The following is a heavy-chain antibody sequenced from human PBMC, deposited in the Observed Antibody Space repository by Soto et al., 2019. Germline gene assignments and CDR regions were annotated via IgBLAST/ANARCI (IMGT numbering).Heavy chain of an antibody. CDR3: SRPAATVIFYSGMDV. J-gene: IGHJ6*02. D-gene: IGHD4-17*01. CDR1: GFTSSDYA. V-gene: IGHV3-30-3*01. Sequence: QVQLVEFGGGVVQPGRSLRLSCAASGFTSSDYAMHWVRQAPGKGLEWVAIISFDGSNEHYAYSVQGRVTITRDNSENTLYLQMKSMRADDTAVYYCSRPAATVIFYSGMDVWGQGTTVTVSS. CDR2: ISFDGSNE.